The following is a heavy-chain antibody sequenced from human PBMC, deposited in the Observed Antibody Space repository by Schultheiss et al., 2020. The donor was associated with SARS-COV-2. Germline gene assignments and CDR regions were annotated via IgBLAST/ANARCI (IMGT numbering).Heavy chain of an antibody. J-gene: IGHJ6*02. V-gene: IGHV4-61*01. CDR1: GGSISSSSYY. CDR2: IYYSGST. CDR3: ARDVKVRRDSSGSHTWDYYYGMDV. Sequence: SETLSLTCTVSGGSISSSSYYWGWIRQPPGKGLEWIGYIYYSGSTSYNPSLKSRVTISVDTSKNQFSLKLSSVTAADTAVYYCARDVKVRRDSSGSHTWDYYYGMDVWGQGTTVTVSS. D-gene: IGHD3-22*01.